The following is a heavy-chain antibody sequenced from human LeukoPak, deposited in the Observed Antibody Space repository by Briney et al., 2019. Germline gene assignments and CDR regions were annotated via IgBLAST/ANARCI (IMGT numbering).Heavy chain of an antibody. J-gene: IGHJ4*02. V-gene: IGHV1-69*05. Sequence: ASVKVSCKASGGTFSSYAISRVRQAPGQGLEWMGGIIPIFGTANYTQKFQGRVTITTDESTSTAYMELSSLRSEDTAVYYCARDGELGPFDYWGQGTLVTVSS. CDR3: ARDGELGPFDY. CDR2: IIPIFGTA. D-gene: IGHD7-27*01. CDR1: GGTFSSYA.